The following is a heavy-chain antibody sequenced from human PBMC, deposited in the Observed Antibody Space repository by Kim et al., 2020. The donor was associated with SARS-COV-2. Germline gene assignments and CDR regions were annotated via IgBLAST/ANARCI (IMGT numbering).Heavy chain of an antibody. V-gene: IGHV1-3*01. J-gene: IGHJ6*02. CDR3: ARDRNYYYYGMDV. Sequence: YSPKFQGRGTITRDTSASTAYMELSSLRSEDTAVYYCARDRNYYYYGMDVWGQGTTVTVSS.